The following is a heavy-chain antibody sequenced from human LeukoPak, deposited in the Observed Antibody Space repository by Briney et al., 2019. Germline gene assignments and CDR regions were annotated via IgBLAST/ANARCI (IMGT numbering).Heavy chain of an antibody. D-gene: IGHD6-13*01. CDR1: GGSISSGGYY. CDR2: IYYSGST. J-gene: IGHJ3*02. CDR3: ARDERTAAGTVSGAFDI. V-gene: IGHV4-31*03. Sequence: SQTLSLTCTVSGGSISSGGYYWSWIRQHPGKGLEWIGYIYYSGSTYYNPSLKSRVTISVDTSKNQFSLKLSSVTAADTAVYYCARDERTAAGTVSGAFDIWGQGTMVTVPS.